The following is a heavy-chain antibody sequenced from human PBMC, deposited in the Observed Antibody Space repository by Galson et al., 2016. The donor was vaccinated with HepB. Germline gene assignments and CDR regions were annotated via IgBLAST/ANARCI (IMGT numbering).Heavy chain of an antibody. Sequence: SLRLSCAASEFTFSSQAMYWVRQAPGKGLEWVAVISYDESNKYYIDSVKGRFTVSRGSSKYTLYLQMDSLRIEDTAVYYCAASPAATYAPEGYALDFWGQGTMVTVSS. CDR2: ISYDESNK. J-gene: IGHJ3*01. CDR1: EFTFSSQA. V-gene: IGHV3-30*04. D-gene: IGHD2-15*01. CDR3: AASPAATYAPEGYALDF.